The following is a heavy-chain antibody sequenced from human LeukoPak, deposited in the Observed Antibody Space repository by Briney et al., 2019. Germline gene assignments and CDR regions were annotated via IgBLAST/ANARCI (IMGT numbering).Heavy chain of an antibody. V-gene: IGHV4-34*01. D-gene: IGHD2-2*01. Sequence: SETLSLTCAVYGGSFSGYHWSWIRQPPGKGLEWIGEINHSGSANYNPSLKSRVTISVDTSKNQFSLKLSSVTAADTAVYYCAKGYCRGNSCYDDRGAFDYWGQGTLVTVSS. J-gene: IGHJ4*02. CDR3: AKGYCRGNSCYDDRGAFDY. CDR2: INHSGSA. CDR1: GGSFSGYH.